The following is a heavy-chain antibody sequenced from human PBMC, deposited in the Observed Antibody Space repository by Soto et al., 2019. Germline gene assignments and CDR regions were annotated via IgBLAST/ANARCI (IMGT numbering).Heavy chain of an antibody. V-gene: IGHV1-69*02. J-gene: IGHJ4*02. D-gene: IGHD3-9*01. Sequence: SVKVSCKASGGTFSSYTISWVRQAPGQGLEWMGRIIPILGIANYAQKFQGRVTITADKSTSTAYMELSSLRAEDTAVYYCARKPETVLLRYFEPIDYWGQGTLVTVSS. CDR1: GGTFSSYT. CDR3: ARKPETVLLRYFEPIDY. CDR2: IIPILGIA.